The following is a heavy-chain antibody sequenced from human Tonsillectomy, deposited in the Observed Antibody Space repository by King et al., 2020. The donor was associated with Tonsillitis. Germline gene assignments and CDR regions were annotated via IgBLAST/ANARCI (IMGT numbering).Heavy chain of an antibody. CDR2: IYYSGST. Sequence: QLQESGPGLVKPSETLSLTCTVSGGSISSYYWNWIRQPPGKELEWIGYIYYSGSTNYNPSLKRRVTISVDTSQNQFSLKLTSVTAADTAVYYCARGGRDSGSPGRVDYWGQGTLVTVSS. CDR3: ARGGRDSGSPGRVDY. J-gene: IGHJ4*02. D-gene: IGHD1-26*01. V-gene: IGHV4-59*01. CDR1: GGSISSYY.